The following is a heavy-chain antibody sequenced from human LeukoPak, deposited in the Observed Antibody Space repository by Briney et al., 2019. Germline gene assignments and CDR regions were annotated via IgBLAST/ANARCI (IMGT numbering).Heavy chain of an antibody. J-gene: IGHJ6*02. CDR3: ARENDMGYCSGGRCYKGYSAMDV. Sequence: GGSLRLSCAASGFTFSSYWMHWVRHAPGKGLVWVSRINSDGSSTSYADSVKGRFTISRDNAKNTLYLQMNSLRAEDTAVYYCARENDMGYCSGGRCYKGYSAMDVWGQGTTVTVSS. CDR2: INSDGSST. D-gene: IGHD2-15*01. V-gene: IGHV3-74*01. CDR1: GFTFSSYW.